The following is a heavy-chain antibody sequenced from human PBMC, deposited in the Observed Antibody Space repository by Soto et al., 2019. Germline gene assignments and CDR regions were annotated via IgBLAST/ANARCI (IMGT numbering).Heavy chain of an antibody. Sequence: QVQLVQSGADVKKPGSSVKVSCKASGGTFSTYTITWVRQAPGQGLEWMGRIIPIIGIINYAQKFQGRVXXXXXXXXXXXXXXXXXXXXXXXXXXXXXXXXXXXXXXXXXXSYPWGQGTLVTVSS. CDR1: GGTFSTYT. J-gene: IGHJ5*02. CDR2: IIPIIGII. CDR3: XXXXXXXXXXXXXXSYP. V-gene: IGHV1-69*02.